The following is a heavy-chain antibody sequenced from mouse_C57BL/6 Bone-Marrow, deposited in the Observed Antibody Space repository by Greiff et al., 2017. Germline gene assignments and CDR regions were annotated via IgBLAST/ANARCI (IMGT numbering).Heavy chain of an antibody. V-gene: IGHV1-72*01. J-gene: IGHJ3*01. CDR1: GYTFTSYW. CDR3: AREHYYGSSPAGFAY. CDR2: IDPNSGGT. D-gene: IGHD1-1*01. Sequence: VQLQQPGAELVKPGASVKLSCKASGYTFTSYWMHWVKQRPGRGLEWIGRIDPNSGGTKYTEKFKGKATLTVDKPSSTAYLQLSSLTSEDSAVYYCAREHYYGSSPAGFAYWGQGTLVTVSA.